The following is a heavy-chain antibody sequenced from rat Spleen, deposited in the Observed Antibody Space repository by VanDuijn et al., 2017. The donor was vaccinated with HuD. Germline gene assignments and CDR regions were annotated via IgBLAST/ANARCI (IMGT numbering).Heavy chain of an antibody. D-gene: IGHD4-6*01. Sequence: EVQLVESGGGLVQPGRSLKLSCAASGFTFSDYYMAWVRQAPTKGLEWVASISYDGGSTYYRDSVKGRFTISRDNAKRSLYLQMDSLRSEDTATYYCTTEGVVWDYVMDAWFQGAPATVSS. CDR3: TTEGVVWDYVMDA. J-gene: IGHJ4*01. CDR2: ISYDGGST. V-gene: IGHV5-20*01. CDR1: GFTFSDYY.